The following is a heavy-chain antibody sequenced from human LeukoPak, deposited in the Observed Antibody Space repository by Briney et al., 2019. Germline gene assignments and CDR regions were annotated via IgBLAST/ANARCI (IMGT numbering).Heavy chain of an antibody. CDR2: IHYSGST. J-gene: IGHJ6*03. Sequence: SETLSLTCTVSGGSISSYYWSWIRQPPGKGLEWIGYIHYSGSTNNNPSLESRVTISIDTSKKQFSLKLSSVTAADTAVYYCARVSWFPGTSYYYMDVWGKATTVTVSS. CDR3: ARVSWFPGTSYYYMDV. CDR1: GGSISSYY. V-gene: IGHV4-59*01. D-gene: IGHD1-1*01.